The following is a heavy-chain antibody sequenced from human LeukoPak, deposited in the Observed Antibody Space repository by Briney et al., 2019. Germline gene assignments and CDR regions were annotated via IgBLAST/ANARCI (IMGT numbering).Heavy chain of an antibody. J-gene: IGHJ4*02. D-gene: IGHD6-19*01. CDR1: GFSFSSYG. CDR2: IRYDGSNK. CDR3: AKTFSSGWALGY. Sequence: GGSLRLSCAASGFSFSSYGMHWVRQAPGKGLEWVAFIRYDGSNKYYADSVKGRFTISRDNSKNTLYLQMNSLRAEDTAVYYCAKTFSSGWALGYWGQGTLVTVSS. V-gene: IGHV3-30*02.